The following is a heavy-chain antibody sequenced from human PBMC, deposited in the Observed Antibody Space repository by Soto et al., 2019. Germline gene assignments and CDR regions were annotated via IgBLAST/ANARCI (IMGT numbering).Heavy chain of an antibody. CDR3: VLSNRATTRLYPVY. D-gene: IGHD2-8*01. Sequence: ALSLTYSVSGGSTRGYYWTLIRLPPGKGLEWIGHVYHSGSTDYNPSLKSRVSISVDTSKNQFSLNLSSVTAADTAVYYFVLSNRATTRLYPVYWGHGPPVSV. CDR2: VYHSGST. CDR1: GGSTRGYY. V-gene: IGHV4-59*01. J-gene: IGHJ4*01.